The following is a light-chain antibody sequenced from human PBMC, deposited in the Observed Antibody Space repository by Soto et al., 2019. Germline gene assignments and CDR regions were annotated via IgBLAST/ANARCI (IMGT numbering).Light chain of an antibody. V-gene: IGLV2-14*01. J-gene: IGLJ3*02. Sequence: ALTQPASVSGSPGQSITISCTGTSSDIGYYNYVSWYQQHPGKAPKLIIYEVSNRPSGVSDRFSGSKSGNTASLTISGLQAEDEGDYYCSSYEDSSILMFGGGTKVTVL. CDR2: EVS. CDR3: SSYEDSSILM. CDR1: SSDIGYYNY.